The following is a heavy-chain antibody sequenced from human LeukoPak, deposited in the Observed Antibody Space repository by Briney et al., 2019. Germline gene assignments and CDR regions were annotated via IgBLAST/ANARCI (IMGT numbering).Heavy chain of an antibody. Sequence: SETLSLTCTVSGGSISSYYWSWIRQPPGKGLEWIGYIYYSGSTYYNPSLKSRVTISVDTSKNQFSLKLSSVTAADTAVYYCARDTMVRGVIGYWGQGTLVTVSS. D-gene: IGHD3-10*01. J-gene: IGHJ4*02. CDR1: GGSISSYY. V-gene: IGHV4-59*12. CDR2: IYYSGST. CDR3: ARDTMVRGVIGY.